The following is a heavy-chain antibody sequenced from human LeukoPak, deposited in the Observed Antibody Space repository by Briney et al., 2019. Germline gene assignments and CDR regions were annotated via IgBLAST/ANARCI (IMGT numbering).Heavy chain of an antibody. CDR1: GFTFSSYS. D-gene: IGHD3-10*01. J-gene: IGHJ3*02. V-gene: IGHV3-21*04. Sequence: PGGSLRLSCAASGFTFSSYSMNWVRQAPGKGLEWVSSISSSSSYTYYADSVKGRFTISRDNSKNTLYLQMNSLRAEDTAVYYCAKDWGYYGSGSYYGLDAFDIWGQGTMVTVSS. CDR3: AKDWGYYGSGSYYGLDAFDI. CDR2: ISSSSSYT.